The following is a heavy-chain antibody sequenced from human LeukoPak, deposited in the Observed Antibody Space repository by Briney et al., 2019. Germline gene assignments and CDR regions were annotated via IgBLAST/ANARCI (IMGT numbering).Heavy chain of an antibody. CDR1: GGSFSGYF. V-gene: IGHV4-34*01. Sequence: SETLSLTCSVYGGSFSGYFWTWIRQSPGKGLEWIGEIIDSGSVNYKPSLESRATISVDTSRNHFSLELTSVIAADTAVYYCARGGDSTGYQIWGQGALVTVSS. D-gene: IGHD3-22*01. CDR3: ARGGDSTGYQI. J-gene: IGHJ4*02. CDR2: IIDSGSV.